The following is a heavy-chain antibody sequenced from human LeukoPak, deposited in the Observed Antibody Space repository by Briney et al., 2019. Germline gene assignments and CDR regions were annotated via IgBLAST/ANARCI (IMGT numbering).Heavy chain of an antibody. V-gene: IGHV3-33*01. CDR3: ARDRGSSYFDY. CDR1: GFTFSSYG. Sequence: GGSLRLSCAESGFTFSSYGMHWVRQAPGKGLEWVAVIWYDGSNKYYADSVKGRFTISRDNSKNTLYLQMNSLRAEDTAVYYCARDRGSSYFDYWGQGTLVTVSS. D-gene: IGHD1-26*01. CDR2: IWYDGSNK. J-gene: IGHJ4*02.